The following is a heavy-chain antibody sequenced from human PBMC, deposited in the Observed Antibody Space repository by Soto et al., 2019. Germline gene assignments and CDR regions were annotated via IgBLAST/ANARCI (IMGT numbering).Heavy chain of an antibody. CDR3: ARLIHHSSSPSRGYFDY. V-gene: IGHV3-66*04. Sequence: GGSLRLSCAASGFTVSSNYMSWVRQAPGKGLEWVSVIYSGGSTYYADSVKGRFTISRDNSKNTLYLQMNSLRAEDTAVYYCARLIHHSSSPSRGYFDYWGQGTLVTVSS. D-gene: IGHD6-6*01. CDR1: GFTVSSNY. J-gene: IGHJ4*02. CDR2: IYSGGST.